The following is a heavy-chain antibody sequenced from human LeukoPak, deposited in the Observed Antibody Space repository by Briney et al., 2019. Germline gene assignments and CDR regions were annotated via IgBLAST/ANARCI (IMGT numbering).Heavy chain of an antibody. D-gene: IGHD6-13*01. CDR1: GYTFTGYY. V-gene: IGHV1-2*02. Sequence: ASVKVSCKASGYTFTGYYIHWVRQAPGQGLEWMGWINPNSGGTNYAQKFQGRVTMTRDTSISTAYRALSRLRSDDRAVYYCARGVYIGYRRKLFEYWGQGTLVTVSS. CDR3: ARGVYIGYRRKLFEY. J-gene: IGHJ4*02. CDR2: INPNSGGT.